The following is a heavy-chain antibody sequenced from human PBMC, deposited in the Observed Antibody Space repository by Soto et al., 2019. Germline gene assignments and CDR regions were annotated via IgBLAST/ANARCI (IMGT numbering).Heavy chain of an antibody. D-gene: IGHD4-17*01. V-gene: IGHV3-30-3*01. CDR1: GFTFSSYA. CDR2: ISYDGSNK. J-gene: IGHJ4*02. CDR3: ARVPHDYGDYYFDY. Sequence: PGGSLRLSCAASGFTFSSYAMHWVRQAPGKGLEWVAVISYDGSNKYYADSVKGRFTISRDNARNSIYLQMNSLRGEDTAVYYCARVPHDYGDYYFDYWGQGAPVTVSS.